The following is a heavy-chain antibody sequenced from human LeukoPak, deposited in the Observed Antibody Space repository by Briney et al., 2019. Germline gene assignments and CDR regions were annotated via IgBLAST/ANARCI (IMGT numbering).Heavy chain of an antibody. CDR1: GFTFTSYW. CDR3: AKLGRGYTAMVSVDY. CDR2: SNTDGSIT. V-gene: IGHV3-74*01. D-gene: IGHD5-18*01. J-gene: IGHJ4*02. Sequence: GGSLRLSCATTGFTFTSYWMNWVRQAPGKGLLWVSRSNTDGSITRYVDSVKGRFTISRDNAKNSLYLQMNSLRVEDTAVYYCAKLGRGYTAMVSVDYWGQGTLVTVSS.